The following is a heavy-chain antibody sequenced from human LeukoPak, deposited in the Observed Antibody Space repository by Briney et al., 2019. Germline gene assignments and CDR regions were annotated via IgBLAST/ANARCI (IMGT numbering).Heavy chain of an antibody. V-gene: IGHV3-53*01. D-gene: IGHD5-18*01. CDR1: GFTFSSYA. J-gene: IGHJ4*02. Sequence: GGSLRLSCAASGFTFSSYAMNWARQAPGKGLEWVSVIYSGGSTYYADSVKGRFTISRDNSKNTLYLQMNSLRAEDTAVYYCASTGDVDTAMGLDYWGQGTLVTVSS. CDR3: ASTGDVDTAMGLDY. CDR2: IYSGGST.